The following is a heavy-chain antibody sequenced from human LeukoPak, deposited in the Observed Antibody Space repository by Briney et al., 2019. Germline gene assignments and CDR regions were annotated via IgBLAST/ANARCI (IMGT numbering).Heavy chain of an antibody. CDR3: SRQRSTSTYYFGLDV. CDR2: TYYRSKWNT. V-gene: IGHV6-1*01. D-gene: IGHD6-6*01. Sequence: SQTLSLTCAISGDTVSSNTAAWNWIRQSPSRGLEWLGRTYYRSKWNTDYAASVQYRITINPDTSTNQFSLQLKSATPGDTAVYYCSRQRSTSTYYFGLDVWGQGTTVTVSS. J-gene: IGHJ6*02. CDR1: GDTVSSNTAA.